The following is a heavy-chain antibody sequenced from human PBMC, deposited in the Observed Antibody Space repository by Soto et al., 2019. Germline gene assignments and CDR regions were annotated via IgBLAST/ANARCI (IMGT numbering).Heavy chain of an antibody. V-gene: IGHV4-4*02. CDR2: IFQSGST. CDR1: GGTIESPDW. J-gene: IGHJ5*02. D-gene: IGHD6-19*01. Sequence: PSETLSLTCGVSGGTIESPDWWTWVRQPPGKGLEWIGEIFQSGSTNYTPSLESRVTISVDKSKNQFSLTLTSVTAADTAVYFCARGRGRYSSGWSWFDPWGQGILVTVSS. CDR3: ARGRGRYSSGWSWFDP.